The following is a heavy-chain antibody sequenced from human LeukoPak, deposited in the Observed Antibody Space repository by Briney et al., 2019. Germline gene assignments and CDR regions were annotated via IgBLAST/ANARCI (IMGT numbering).Heavy chain of an antibody. CDR3: ARGRWVTMVRGVIGDSSLDV. D-gene: IGHD3-10*01. Sequence: ASVKVSCKASGYTFTSYDINWVRQATGQGLEWMGWKNPNRGNTGYAQKFQGRVTITRNTSKSTAYMELSSLRSEDTAVYYCARGRWVTMVRGVIGDSSLDVWGKGTTVTVSS. CDR2: KNPNRGNT. V-gene: IGHV1-8*03. J-gene: IGHJ6*04. CDR1: GYTFTSYD.